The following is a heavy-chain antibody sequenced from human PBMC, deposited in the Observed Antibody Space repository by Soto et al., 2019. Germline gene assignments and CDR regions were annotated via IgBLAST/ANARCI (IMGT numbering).Heavy chain of an antibody. J-gene: IGHJ5*02. CDR1: GYTFTSYG. CDR2: ISAYNGNT. V-gene: IGHV1-18*01. Sequence: QVQLVQSGAEVKKPGASVKVSCKASGYTFTSYGISWVRQAPGQGLEWMGWISAYNGNTNYAQKLQGRVTMTTDTTTSTAYMELRSRRSDDTAVYYCAGRTPRRGELGFDPWGQGTLVTVSS. D-gene: IGHD1-7*01. CDR3: AGRTPRRGELGFDP.